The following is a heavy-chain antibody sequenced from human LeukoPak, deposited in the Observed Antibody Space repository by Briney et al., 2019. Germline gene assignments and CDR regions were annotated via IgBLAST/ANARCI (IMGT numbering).Heavy chain of an antibody. CDR3: ARNNGMDV. CDR2: VNRDGSET. Sequence: GGSLRLSCAASGFALSSHWMTWVRQAPGRGPEWVANVNRDGSETYYLDSVKGRFTISKDNAKNSLYLQMNSLRAEDTALYHCARNNGMDVWGQGTTVIVSS. V-gene: IGHV3-7*03. J-gene: IGHJ6*02. CDR1: GFALSSHW.